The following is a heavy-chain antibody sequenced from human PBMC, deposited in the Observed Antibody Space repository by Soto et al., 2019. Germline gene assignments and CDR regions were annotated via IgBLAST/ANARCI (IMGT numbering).Heavy chain of an antibody. D-gene: IGHD6-25*01. CDR2: ISGSGGST. Sequence: GGAPGPSPAASGFPFCGYALSWGRPAPGKGLEWVSAISGSGGSTYYADSVKGRFTISRDNSKNTLYLQMNSLRAEDTAVYYCAKDDRLLSASFDYWGQGTLVTVS. CDR1: GFPFCGYA. CDR3: AKDDRLLSASFDY. V-gene: IGHV3-23*01. J-gene: IGHJ4*02.